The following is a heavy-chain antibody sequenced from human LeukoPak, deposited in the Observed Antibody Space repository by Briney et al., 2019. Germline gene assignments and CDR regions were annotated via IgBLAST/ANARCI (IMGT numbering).Heavy chain of an antibody. CDR1: GFTFSYYS. CDR2: ISSSSSYI. Sequence: GGSLRLSCAASGFTFSYYSMNWVRQAPGKGLEWVSSISSSSSYIYYADSVKGRFTISRDNAKNSLYLQMNSLRAEDTAVYYCARELRGSLAFDYWGQGTLVTVSS. J-gene: IGHJ4*02. V-gene: IGHV3-21*01. D-gene: IGHD1-26*01. CDR3: ARELRGSLAFDY.